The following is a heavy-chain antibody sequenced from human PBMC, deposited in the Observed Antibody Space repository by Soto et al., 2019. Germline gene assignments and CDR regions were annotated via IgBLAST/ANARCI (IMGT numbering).Heavy chain of an antibody. CDR3: ARLYSSGWYGPGRY. D-gene: IGHD6-19*01. J-gene: IGHJ4*02. V-gene: IGHV3-20*04. Sequence: EVQLVESGGGVVRPGGSLRLSCAASGFTFDDYGMSWVRQAPGKGLEWVSGINWNGGSTGYADSVKGRFTISRDNAKNSVYLQMTSLRAEDTALYYCARLYSSGWYGPGRYWGQGTLVTVSS. CDR1: GFTFDDYG. CDR2: INWNGGST.